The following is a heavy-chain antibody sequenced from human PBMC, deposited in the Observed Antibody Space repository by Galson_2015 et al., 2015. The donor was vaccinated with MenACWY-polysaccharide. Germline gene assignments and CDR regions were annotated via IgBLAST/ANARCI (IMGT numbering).Heavy chain of an antibody. V-gene: IGHV3-7*01. Sequence: SLRLSCAASGFTFSRNWMSWVRQAPGKGLEWVANIKEDGSEKYYVDSVEGRFTISRDNAKNSLYLQMNSLTAEDTAVYYCASNPPRGSGSYYNFDYWGQGTLVPVSS. CDR2: IKEDGSEK. D-gene: IGHD3-10*01. CDR3: ASNPPRGSGSYYNFDY. J-gene: IGHJ4*02. CDR1: GFTFSRNW.